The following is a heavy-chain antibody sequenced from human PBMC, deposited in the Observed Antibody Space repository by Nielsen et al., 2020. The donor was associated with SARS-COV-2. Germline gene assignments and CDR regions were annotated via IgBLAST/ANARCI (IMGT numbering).Heavy chain of an antibody. CDR2: INPDGSMK. Sequence: GGSLRLSCAASGFSFSTSWMNWVRQGPGKRLEWVANINPDGSMKRHVDSVMGRFTISRDNARDSLHLQMNNLRAEDTAIYYCLQGGASWDQGTLVTVSS. V-gene: IGHV3-7*05. J-gene: IGHJ5*02. D-gene: IGHD1-1*01. CDR1: GFSFSTSW. CDR3: LQGGAS.